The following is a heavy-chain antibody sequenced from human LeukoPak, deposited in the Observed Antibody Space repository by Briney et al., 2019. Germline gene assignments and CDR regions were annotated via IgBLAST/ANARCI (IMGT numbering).Heavy chain of an antibody. CDR2: IQYDGNSQ. J-gene: IGHJ3*02. CDR3: AREGAAAGGFSDAFDI. CDR1: GFTFPSYG. V-gene: IGHV3-30*02. Sequence: GGSLRLSCAASGFTFPSYGMHWVRQAPGMGLEWVTYIQYDGNSQHYADSVKGRFTISRDNSENTLYLNMNSLRGEDTVMYYCAREGAAAGGFSDAFDIWGQGTMVTVSS. D-gene: IGHD6-13*01.